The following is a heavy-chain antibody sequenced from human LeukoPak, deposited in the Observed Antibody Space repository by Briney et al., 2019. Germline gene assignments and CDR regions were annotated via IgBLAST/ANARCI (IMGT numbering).Heavy chain of an antibody. CDR2: IYYSGRT. D-gene: IGHD3-10*01. J-gene: IGHJ4*02. Sequence: SETLSLTCAVYGGSFSGHYWSWIRQPPGKGLEWIRYIYYSGRTNYNPSLKSRVTISVDTSKNQFSLKLSSVTAADTAVYYCASLYGSGVNYFHYWGQGTLVTVSS. V-gene: IGHV4-59*11. CDR1: GGSFSGHY. CDR3: ASLYGSGVNYFHY.